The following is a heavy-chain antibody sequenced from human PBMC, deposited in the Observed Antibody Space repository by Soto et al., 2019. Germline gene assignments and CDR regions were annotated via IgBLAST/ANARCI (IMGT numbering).Heavy chain of an antibody. V-gene: IGHV3-53*01. CDR3: ARGGPGDSSGYYPRPFDI. CDR1: GFTVSSNY. CDR2: IYSGGST. D-gene: IGHD3-22*01. J-gene: IGHJ3*02. Sequence: GGSLRLSCAASGFTVSSNYMSWLRQAPGKGLQWVSVIYSGGSTYYADSVKGRFTISRDNSKNTLYLQMNSLRAEDTAVYYCARGGPGDSSGYYPRPFDIWGQGTMVTVSS.